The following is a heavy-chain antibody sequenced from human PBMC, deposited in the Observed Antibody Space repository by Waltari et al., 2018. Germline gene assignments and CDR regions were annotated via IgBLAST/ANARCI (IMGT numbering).Heavy chain of an antibody. J-gene: IGHJ4*02. CDR1: GCAFSNSW. CDR2: IKPDGSES. V-gene: IGHV3-7*01. CDR3: SLSLNS. Sequence: EVQLVESGGGLVQPGGSLRCSCAASGCAFSNSWMDWVRQAPGKGLEWVANIKPDGSESHYVDSVQGRFTVSRDNTQNLLYLQMNTLRVDDTAVYYCSLSLNSWGQGTLVTVSP.